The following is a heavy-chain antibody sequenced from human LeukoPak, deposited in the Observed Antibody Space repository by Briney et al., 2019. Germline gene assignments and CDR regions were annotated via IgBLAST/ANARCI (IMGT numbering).Heavy chain of an antibody. CDR3: AKVYDSSGYSSVDY. CDR1: RFTFSNHY. J-gene: IGHJ4*02. Sequence: GGSLRLSCVASRFTFSNHYMSWVRQAPGKGLEWVATIKPDGSETFYVDSVKGRFTVSRDNAKNSLYLQMSSLRAEDTAVYYCAKVYDSSGYSSVDYWGQGTLVTVSS. V-gene: IGHV3-7*03. CDR2: IKPDGSET. D-gene: IGHD3-22*01.